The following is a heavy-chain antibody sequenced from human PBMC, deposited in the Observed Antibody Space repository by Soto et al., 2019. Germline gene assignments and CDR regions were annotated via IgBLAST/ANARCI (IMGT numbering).Heavy chain of an antibody. CDR1: GGTLSSYA. CDR3: ARCPPITICGVGVGNWSDP. Sequence: QVQLAQSGAEVKKPGSSVKVSCKASGGTLSSYAISWVRQAPGQGLEWMGGIIPIFGTANYAQKCQGRVTITADKATSPHYMERSSMSSEDTAVYYCARCPPITICGVGVGNWSDPWGQGTLVTVSS. CDR2: IIPIFGTA. J-gene: IGHJ5*02. D-gene: IGHD3-3*01. V-gene: IGHV1-69*06.